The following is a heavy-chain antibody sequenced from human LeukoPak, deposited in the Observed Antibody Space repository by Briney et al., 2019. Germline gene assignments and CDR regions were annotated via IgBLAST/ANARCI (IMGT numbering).Heavy chain of an antibody. D-gene: IGHD3-10*01. CDR3: TTEGSIYGNHALDI. CDR1: GFSFNNDW. Sequence: PGGSLRLSCAASGFSFNNDWMSWVRQAPGKGREWVGHIKRKSDGGTTDYGAPVQGRFTISRDDSKNTLYIQMNNLEVEDTAVYFCTTEGSIYGNHALDIWGQGTMVTVSS. V-gene: IGHV3-15*01. CDR2: IKRKSDGGTT. J-gene: IGHJ3*02.